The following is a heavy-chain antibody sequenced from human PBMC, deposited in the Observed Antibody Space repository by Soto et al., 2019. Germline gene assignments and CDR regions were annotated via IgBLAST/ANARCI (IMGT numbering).Heavy chain of an antibody. CDR1: GFIFDDYA. J-gene: IGHJ5*02. D-gene: IGHD3-3*01. CDR2: ISWNSGSI. Sequence: EVQLVESGGSLVQPGRSLRLSCAASGFIFDDYAMHWVRQAPGKGLEWVSGISWNSGSIGYADSVKGRFTISRDNAKNSLYLQMNSLRPEDTALYYCARDRDYSFWSGNYDRWGQGTLVTVSS. V-gene: IGHV3-9*01. CDR3: ARDRDYSFWSGNYDR.